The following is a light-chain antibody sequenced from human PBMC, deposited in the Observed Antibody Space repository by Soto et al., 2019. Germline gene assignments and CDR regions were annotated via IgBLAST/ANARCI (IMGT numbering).Light chain of an antibody. CDR1: QSVSSN. CDR3: QQYNNWPRT. Sequence: IVIAHSPTTLTVSPGERATLSCRASQSVSSNLAWYQQKPGQAPRLLIYGASTRATGIPARFSGSGSGTEFTLTISSLQSEDFAVYYCQQYNNWPRTFGQGS. V-gene: IGKV3-15*01. CDR2: GAS. J-gene: IGKJ1*01.